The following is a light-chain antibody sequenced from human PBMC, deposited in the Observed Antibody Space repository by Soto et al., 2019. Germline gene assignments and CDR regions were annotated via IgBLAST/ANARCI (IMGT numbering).Light chain of an antibody. CDR1: QSVGGY. CDR3: QQRNAWPRT. V-gene: IGKV3-11*01. Sequence: EIVLTQSPATLSLSPGDRDTLFCRASQSVGGYLGWYQQRPGQAPSLLIYDASNRVPGVPDRFSASGAGTDFTLTNSSLEPEDVAIYYCQQRNAWPRTFGQVT. CDR2: DAS. J-gene: IGKJ1*01.